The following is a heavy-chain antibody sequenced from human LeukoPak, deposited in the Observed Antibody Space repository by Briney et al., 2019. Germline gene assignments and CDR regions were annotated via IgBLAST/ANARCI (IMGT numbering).Heavy chain of an antibody. CDR1: GFTFSSYA. CDR3: AKEEPDVYVYLFDY. V-gene: IGHV3-23*01. D-gene: IGHD5/OR15-5a*01. CDR2: ISGSGGST. J-gene: IGHJ4*02. Sequence: QTGGSLRLSCAVSGFTFSSYAMSWVRQAPGKGLEWVSGISGSGGSTYYADSVKGRFTISRDISKNTLYLQMSSLRAEDTAVYYCAKEEPDVYVYLFDYWGQGTLVTVSS.